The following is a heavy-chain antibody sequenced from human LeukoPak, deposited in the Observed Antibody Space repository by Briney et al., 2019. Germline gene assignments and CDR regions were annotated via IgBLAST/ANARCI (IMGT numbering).Heavy chain of an antibody. Sequence: SETLSLTCSVSVVSMNGYYWSWLRQSAGNRLEWIGHVDSSGNTNYNPSLKSRVTISVDTSKNQFSLKLSSVTAADTAVYYCASDAGSAEYFQHWGQGTLVTVSS. D-gene: IGHD6-13*01. CDR1: VVSMNGYY. CDR3: ASDAGSAEYFQH. V-gene: IGHV4-4*07. J-gene: IGHJ1*01. CDR2: VDSSGNT.